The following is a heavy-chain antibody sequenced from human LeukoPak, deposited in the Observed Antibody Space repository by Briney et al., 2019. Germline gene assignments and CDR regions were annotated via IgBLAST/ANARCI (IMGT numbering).Heavy chain of an antibody. V-gene: IGHV1-69*05. Sequence: GASVKVSCKASGGTFSSYAISWLRQAPGQGLEWMGGIIPIFGTANYAQKFQGRVTITTDESTSTAYMELSSLRSEDTAVYYCARASGGYDLPFDYWGQGTLVTVSS. CDR3: ARASGGYDLPFDY. CDR1: GGTFSSYA. J-gene: IGHJ4*02. D-gene: IGHD5-12*01. CDR2: IIPIFGTA.